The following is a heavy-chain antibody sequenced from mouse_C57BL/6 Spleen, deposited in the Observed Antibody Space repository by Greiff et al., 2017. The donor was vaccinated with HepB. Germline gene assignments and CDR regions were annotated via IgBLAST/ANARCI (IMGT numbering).Heavy chain of an antibody. D-gene: IGHD2-4*01. Sequence: QVQLQQPGAELVRPGSSVKLSCKASGYTFTSYWMDWVKQRPGQGLEWIGNIYPSDSETHYNQKFKDKATLTVDKSSSTAYMQLSSLTSEDSAVYYCARRYYDYDARFAYWGQGTLVTVSA. V-gene: IGHV1-61*01. CDR2: IYPSDSET. J-gene: IGHJ3*01. CDR1: GYTFTSYW. CDR3: ARRYYDYDARFAY.